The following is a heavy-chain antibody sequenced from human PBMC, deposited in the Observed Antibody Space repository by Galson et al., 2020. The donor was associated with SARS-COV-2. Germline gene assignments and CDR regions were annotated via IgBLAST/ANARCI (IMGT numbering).Heavy chain of an antibody. D-gene: IGHD4-4*01. CDR3: ARDSQGGNDYNYLLF. V-gene: IGHV1-46*01. J-gene: IGHJ4*02. Sequence: ASVKVSCKASGYTFTSYYIHWVRQAPGQGLEWMGIINPSCGGTTYAQKFQGRVTMTRDTSTSTVYMELSSLRSEDTAVYYCARDSQGGNDYNYLLFWGQGTLVTVSS. CDR2: INPSCGGT. CDR1: GYTFTSYY.